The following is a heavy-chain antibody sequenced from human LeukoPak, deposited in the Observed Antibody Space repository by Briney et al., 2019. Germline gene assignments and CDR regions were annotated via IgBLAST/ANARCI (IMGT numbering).Heavy chain of an antibody. J-gene: IGHJ4*02. Sequence: ASVKVSCKVSGYTLTNLSMLWVRQAPGKGLEWMGSFDPEDAETFYAQKFQGRVTITRDTSASTAYMELSSLRSEDTAVYYCAREDSSGYYFNFDYWGQGTLVTVSS. CDR1: GYTLTNLS. CDR2: FDPEDAET. D-gene: IGHD3-22*01. V-gene: IGHV1-24*01. CDR3: AREDSSGYYFNFDY.